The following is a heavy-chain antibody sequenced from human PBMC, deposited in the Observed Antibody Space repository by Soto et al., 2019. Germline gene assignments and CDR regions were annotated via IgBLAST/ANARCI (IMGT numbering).Heavy chain of an antibody. Sequence: ASVKVSCKASGYTFTSYYMHWVRQAPGQGLEWMGIINPSGGSTSYAQKFQGRVTMTRDTSTSTVYMELSSLRSEDTAVYYCASNRGAVAPFDIWGQGTMVTVSS. D-gene: IGHD6-19*01. J-gene: IGHJ3*02. CDR1: GYTFTSYY. V-gene: IGHV1-46*03. CDR3: ASNRGAVAPFDI. CDR2: INPSGGST.